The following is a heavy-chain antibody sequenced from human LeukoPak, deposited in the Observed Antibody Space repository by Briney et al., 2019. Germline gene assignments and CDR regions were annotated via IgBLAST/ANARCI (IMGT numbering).Heavy chain of an antibody. CDR1: GFTFSSYA. CDR3: ARDGGYCSGGSSYTVHFDY. Sequence: GGSLRLSCAASGFTFSSYAMHWVRQAPGKGLEWVAVISYDGSNKYYADSVKSRFTISRDNSKNTLYLQMNSLRAEDTAVYYCARDGGYCSGGSSYTVHFDYWGQGTLVTVSS. J-gene: IGHJ4*02. D-gene: IGHD2-15*01. V-gene: IGHV3-30-3*01. CDR2: ISYDGSNK.